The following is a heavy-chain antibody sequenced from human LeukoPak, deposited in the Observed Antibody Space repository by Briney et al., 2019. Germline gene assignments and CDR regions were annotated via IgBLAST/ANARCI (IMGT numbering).Heavy chain of an antibody. CDR2: IIPIFGSA. V-gene: IGHV1-69*05. CDR3: ATEYRCSNTGCYSYKDV. D-gene: IGHD2-2*01. J-gene: IGHJ6*03. Sequence: SSVKVSCKASGGTFNSYAIRWVRQAPGHGLEWVGSIIPIFGSATYAQKFQGKVAISTDESTSTAYMEMSSLTSDDTAVYCATEYRCSNTGCYSYKDVWGKGATVTVS. CDR1: GGTFNSYA.